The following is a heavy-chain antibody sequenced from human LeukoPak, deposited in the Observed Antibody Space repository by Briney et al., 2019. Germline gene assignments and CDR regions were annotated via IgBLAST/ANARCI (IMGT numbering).Heavy chain of an antibody. Sequence: GGSLRLSCAASGFTFSSYWMTWVRQAPGKGLEWVANIKQDGSEKYYVDPVKGRFTISRDNAKNSLYLQMNSLRAEGTAVYYCARGPVFGSFDYWGQGTLVTVSS. V-gene: IGHV3-7*03. D-gene: IGHD6-19*01. CDR3: ARGPVFGSFDY. CDR1: GFTFSSYW. J-gene: IGHJ4*02. CDR2: IKQDGSEK.